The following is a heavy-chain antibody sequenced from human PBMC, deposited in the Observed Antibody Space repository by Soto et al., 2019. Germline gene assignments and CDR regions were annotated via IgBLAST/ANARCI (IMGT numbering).Heavy chain of an antibody. Sequence: QVQLVESGGGVVQPGRSLRLSCAASGFTFSSYGMHWVRQAPGKGLEWVAVIWYDGSNKYYADSVKVRFTISRDNSKNTLYRQMNRLRAEDTTVYYCARKGPCSCGSCYQYNFYGRDVWGQGTMVTVSS. D-gene: IGHD2-15*01. CDR1: GFTFSSYG. CDR2: IWYDGSNK. J-gene: IGHJ6*02. V-gene: IGHV3-33*01. CDR3: ARKGPCSCGSCYQYNFYGRDV.